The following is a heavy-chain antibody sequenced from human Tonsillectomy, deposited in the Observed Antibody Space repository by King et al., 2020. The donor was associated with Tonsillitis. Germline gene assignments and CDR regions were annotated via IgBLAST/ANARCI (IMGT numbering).Heavy chain of an antibody. Sequence: QLQESGPGLVKPSETLSLTCTVSGGSINNNYWSWIRPPPGKGLEWIGYIYYSGSANYNPSLKSRVTISIDTAKKQFSLKLSSVTAADTAVYYCARQYDFWSGYRINWFDPWGQGTLVTVSA. CDR1: GGSINNNY. V-gene: IGHV4-59*01. CDR2: IYYSGSA. CDR3: ARQYDFWSGYRINWFDP. D-gene: IGHD3-3*01. J-gene: IGHJ5*02.